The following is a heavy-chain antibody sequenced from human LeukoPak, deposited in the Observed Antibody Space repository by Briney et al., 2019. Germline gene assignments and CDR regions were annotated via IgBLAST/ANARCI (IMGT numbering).Heavy chain of an antibody. CDR3: AKGGKWDVTPFDY. J-gene: IGHJ4*02. Sequence: PGGSLRLSCAASGFTFSSSSISWVRQAPGKGLEWVSAITDAVGSTHYADSVKGRFTISRDNSKNTLYLQVNSLRAEDTAVYYCAKGGKWDVTPFDYWGQGTLVTVSS. CDR2: ITDAVGST. D-gene: IGHD1-26*01. V-gene: IGHV3-23*01. CDR1: GFTFSSSS.